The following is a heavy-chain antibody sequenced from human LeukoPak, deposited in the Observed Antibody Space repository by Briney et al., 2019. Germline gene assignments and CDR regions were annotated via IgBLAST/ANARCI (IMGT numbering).Heavy chain of an antibody. CDR1: GFTFSSYG. Sequence: GGSLRLSCAASGFTFSSYGMHWVRQAPGKGLEWVAVIWYDGSNKYYADSVKGRFTISRDNSKNTLYLQMNSLRAEDTAVYYCARGYSSGLHFDYWGQGTLVTVSS. CDR2: IWYDGSNK. CDR3: ARGYSSGLHFDY. J-gene: IGHJ4*02. D-gene: IGHD6-19*01. V-gene: IGHV3-33*01.